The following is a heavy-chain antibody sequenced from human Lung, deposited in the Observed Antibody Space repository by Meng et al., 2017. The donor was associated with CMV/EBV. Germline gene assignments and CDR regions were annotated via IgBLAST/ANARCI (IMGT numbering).Heavy chain of an antibody. CDR1: GGSISSGDYY. V-gene: IGHV4-39*01. J-gene: IGHJ4*02. CDR3: AKQGARSVETTMVPYGEFDY. CDR2: VYYTGRA. D-gene: IGHD5-18*01. Sequence: SXTXSLXXIVSGGSISSGDYYWGWIRQSPGKALEWIGSVYYTGRADYSPSLKNRVTISVDTSRNQFSLNLHSVTAADTALYCCAKQGARSVETTMVPYGEFDYXGQGXLVTVSS.